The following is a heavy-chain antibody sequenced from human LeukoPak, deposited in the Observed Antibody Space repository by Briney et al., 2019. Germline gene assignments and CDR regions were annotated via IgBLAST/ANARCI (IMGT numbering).Heavy chain of an antibody. V-gene: IGHV4-39*07. J-gene: IGHJ4*02. CDR2: IYYSGST. CDR3: ARGVSAPRNYYGSGYFDY. CDR1: GGSISSSSYY. D-gene: IGHD3-10*01. Sequence: PSETLSLTCTVSGGSISSSSYYWGWIRQPPGKGLEWIGSIYYSGSTYYNPSLKSRVTISVDTSKNQFSLKLSSVTAADTAVYYCARGVSAPRNYYGSGYFDYWGQGTLVTVSS.